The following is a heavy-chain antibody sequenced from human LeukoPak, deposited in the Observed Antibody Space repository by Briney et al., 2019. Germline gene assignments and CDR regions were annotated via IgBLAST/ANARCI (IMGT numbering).Heavy chain of an antibody. Sequence: SETLSLTCAVSGYSISSGYYWGWIRQPPGKGLEWIGSIYHSGSTYYNPSLKSRVTISVDTSKNQFSLKLSSVTAADTAVYYCAIVTVAGTDYYMDVWGKGTTVTVSS. CDR3: AIVTVAGTDYYMDV. D-gene: IGHD6-19*01. CDR1: GYSISSGYY. J-gene: IGHJ6*03. V-gene: IGHV4-38-2*01. CDR2: IYHSGST.